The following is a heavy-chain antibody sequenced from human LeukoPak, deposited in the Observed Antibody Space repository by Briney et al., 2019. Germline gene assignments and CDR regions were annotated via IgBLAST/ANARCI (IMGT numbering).Heavy chain of an antibody. Sequence: GASVKVSCKASGGTFSSYAISWVRQAPGQGLEWMGWINPNSGGTNYAQKFQGRVTMTRDTSISTAYMELSRLRSDDTAVYYCAGGRFGEFSGYYFDYWGQGTLVTVSS. D-gene: IGHD3-10*01. J-gene: IGHJ4*02. V-gene: IGHV1-2*02. CDR1: GGTFSSYA. CDR3: AGGRFGEFSGYYFDY. CDR2: INPNSGGT.